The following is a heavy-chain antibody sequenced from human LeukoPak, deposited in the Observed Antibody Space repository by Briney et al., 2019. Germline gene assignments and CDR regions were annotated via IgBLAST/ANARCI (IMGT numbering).Heavy chain of an antibody. D-gene: IGHD2-2*02. CDR2: IKSKRDGGTT. CDR1: GFTFSSAR. J-gene: IGHJ4*02. V-gene: IGHV3-15*01. CDR3: STSKEGYCSSSSCYTDY. Sequence: PGGSLRLSCAASGFTFSSARMSWVRQAPGKGLEWVGHIKSKRDGGTTDYAAPVKGRFTISRDDSKNTLYLQMNSLKTEDTAVYYCSTSKEGYCSSSSCYTDYWGQGTLVTVSS.